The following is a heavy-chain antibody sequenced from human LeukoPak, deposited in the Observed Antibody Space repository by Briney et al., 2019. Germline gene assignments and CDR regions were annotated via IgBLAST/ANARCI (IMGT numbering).Heavy chain of an antibody. J-gene: IGHJ4*02. CDR1: GFTFSSYA. CDR2: ISYDGSNK. Sequence: PGRSLRLSCAASGFTFSSYAMHWVRQAPGKGLGWVAVISYDGSNKYYADSVKGRFTISRDNSKNTLYLQMNSLRAEDTAVYYCARDRLRYFDYWGQGTLVAVSS. CDR3: ARDRLRYFDY. D-gene: IGHD3-10*01. V-gene: IGHV3-30-3*01.